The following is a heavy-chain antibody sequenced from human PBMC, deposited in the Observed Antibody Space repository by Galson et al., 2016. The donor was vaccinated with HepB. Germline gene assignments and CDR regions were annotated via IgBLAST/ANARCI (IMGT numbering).Heavy chain of an antibody. CDR2: ISAYNGNT. CDR3: ARDPTIPGTGGDWFDP. V-gene: IGHV1-18*01. CDR1: GYTFTSYG. J-gene: IGHJ5*02. D-gene: IGHD1-20*01. Sequence: SVKVSCKASGYTFTSYGISWVRQAPGQGLEWMGWISAYNGNTNYAQNVQGRVTMTTDTYTSTAYMELRSRRSDDTAVYYCARDPTIPGTGGDWFDPWGQGTLVTVSS.